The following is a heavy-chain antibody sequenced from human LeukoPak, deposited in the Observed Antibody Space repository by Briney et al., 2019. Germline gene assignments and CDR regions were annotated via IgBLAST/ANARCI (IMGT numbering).Heavy chain of an antibody. CDR3: ATIFGVVTNDAFDI. CDR2: ISYDGRNK. V-gene: IGHV3-30*04. CDR1: GFTFSSYA. Sequence: PGGSLRLSCAASGFTFSSYAMHWVRQAPGKGLEWVAVISYDGRNKYYADSVKGRFTISRDNSKNTLYLQMNSLRAEDTAVYYCATIFGVVTNDAFDIWGQGTMVTVSS. D-gene: IGHD3-3*01. J-gene: IGHJ3*02.